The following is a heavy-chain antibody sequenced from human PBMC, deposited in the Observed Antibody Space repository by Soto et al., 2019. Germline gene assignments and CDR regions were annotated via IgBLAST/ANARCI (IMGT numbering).Heavy chain of an antibody. CDR3: LRGRLSGDYNAY. D-gene: IGHD1-26*01. CDR2: IKSRTDGGTT. Sequence: EVQLVESGGGLVKPGGSLRLSCAASGFTFSDAWMMWVRQAPGKGLEWVGRIKSRTDGGTTDYPPAVEGRFTISRDDSRDTLYLQMNSLKTEDSALYYCLRGRLSGDYNAYCGQGTLVTVSS. J-gene: IGHJ4*02. CDR1: GFTFSDAW. V-gene: IGHV3-15*07.